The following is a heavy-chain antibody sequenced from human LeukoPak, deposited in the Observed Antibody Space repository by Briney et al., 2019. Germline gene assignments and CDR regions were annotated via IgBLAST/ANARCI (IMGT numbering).Heavy chain of an antibody. Sequence: SVKVSCKASGGTFSSYAISWVRQAPGQGLEWMGGIIPIFGTANYAQKFQGRVTITTDESTSTAYMELSSLRSEDTAVYYCARPNPDYGDYVANGAFDIWGQGTMVTVSS. D-gene: IGHD4-17*01. V-gene: IGHV1-69*05. J-gene: IGHJ3*02. CDR2: IIPIFGTA. CDR3: ARPNPDYGDYVANGAFDI. CDR1: GGTFSSYA.